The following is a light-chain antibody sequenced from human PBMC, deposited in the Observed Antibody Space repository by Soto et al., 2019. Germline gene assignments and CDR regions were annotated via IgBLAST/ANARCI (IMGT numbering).Light chain of an antibody. V-gene: IGLV2-14*01. CDR3: SSYTSSSTWV. Sequence: QSALTQPASVSGSPGQSITISCTGTSSDVGGYNYVSWYQQHPGKAPKLMIYEVSHRPSGVSDRFSGSRSGNTASLTVSGLQAEDESDYYCSSYTSSSTWVLGRGTKLTLL. J-gene: IGLJ3*02. CDR2: EVS. CDR1: SSDVGGYNY.